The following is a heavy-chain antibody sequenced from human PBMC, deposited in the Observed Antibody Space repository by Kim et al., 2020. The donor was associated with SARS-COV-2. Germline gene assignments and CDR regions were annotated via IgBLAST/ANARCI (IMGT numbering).Heavy chain of an antibody. CDR1: GGSISSYY. CDR3: ARVPIAAAGRGSYYYYYGMDV. CDR2: IYYSGST. D-gene: IGHD6-13*01. J-gene: IGHJ6*02. Sequence: SETLSLTCTVSGGSISSYYWSWIRQPPGKGLEWIGYIYYSGSTNYNPSLKSRVTISVDTSKNQFSLKLSSVTAADTAVYYCARVPIAAAGRGSYYYYYGMDVWGQGTTVTVSS. V-gene: IGHV4-59*01.